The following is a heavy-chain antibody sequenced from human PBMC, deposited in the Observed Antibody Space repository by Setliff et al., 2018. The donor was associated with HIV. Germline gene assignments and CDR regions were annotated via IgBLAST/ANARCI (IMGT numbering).Heavy chain of an antibody. CDR2: IYYSGST. Sequence: SETLSLTCTVSGGFISSSSYYWGWIRQPPGKGLEWIGSIYYSGSTHYNPSLQSRVTISVDKSKSQFSLKLNSVTAADTAVYYCGGNGYYSIDYWGQGTLVTVS. J-gene: IGHJ4*02. V-gene: IGHV4-39*07. CDR3: GGNGYYSIDY. CDR1: GGFISSSSYY. D-gene: IGHD3-22*01.